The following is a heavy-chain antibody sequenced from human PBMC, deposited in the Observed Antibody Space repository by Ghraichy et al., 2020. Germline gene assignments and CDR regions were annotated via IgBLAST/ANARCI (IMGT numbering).Heavy chain of an antibody. CDR1: GGSISNYY. CDR2: IYYSGST. CDR3: AREAQEWEGAAVRGLFDI. Sequence: SETLSLTCTVSGGSISNYYWSWIRQPPGKGLEWIGYIYYSGSTKYNPSLKSRVTISVDTSKNQFSLKLSSVTAADTAVYYCAREAQEWEGAAVRGLFDIWGQGTLLTVS. J-gene: IGHJ3*02. V-gene: IGHV4-59*01. D-gene: IGHD6-13*01.